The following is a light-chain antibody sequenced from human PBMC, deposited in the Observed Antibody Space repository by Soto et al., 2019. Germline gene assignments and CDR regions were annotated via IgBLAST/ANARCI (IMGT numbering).Light chain of an antibody. V-gene: IGKV3-15*01. CDR3: QQYIDWPPYT. CDR1: QTVSRS. CDR2: GAS. Sequence: EVVLTQSPATLSVSPGERATLSCRASQTVSRSLAWYQHKPGQAPRLLIYGASMRATGVPDRFSGSGSGTDFTLTISSLQSEDFAVYYCQQYIDWPPYTFGQGTKEEIK. J-gene: IGKJ2*01.